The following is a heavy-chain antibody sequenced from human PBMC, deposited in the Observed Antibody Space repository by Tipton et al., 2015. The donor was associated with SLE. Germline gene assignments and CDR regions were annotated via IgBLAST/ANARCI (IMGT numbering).Heavy chain of an antibody. V-gene: IGHV4-39*01. CDR1: GGSVSSGSYY. CDR2: IYYSGST. CDR3: ARRDGGWYLY. Sequence: LRLSCTVSGGSVSSGSYYWDWMRQPPGKGLEWIGSIYYSGSTYYNPSLKSRVTISVDTSKSQFSLRLNSVTAADTAVYYCARRDGGWYLYWGQGTLVTVSS. D-gene: IGHD6-19*01. J-gene: IGHJ4*02.